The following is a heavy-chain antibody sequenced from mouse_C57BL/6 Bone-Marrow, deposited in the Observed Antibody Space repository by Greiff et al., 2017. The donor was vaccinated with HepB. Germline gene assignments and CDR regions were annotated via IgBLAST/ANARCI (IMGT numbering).Heavy chain of an antibody. V-gene: IGHV5-9*01. CDR2: ISGGGGNT. CDR1: GFTFSSYT. D-gene: IGHD1-1*01. Sequence: EVMLVESGGGLVKPGGSLKLSCAASGFTFSSYTMSWVRQTPEKRLEWVATISGGGGNTYYPDSVKGRFTISRDNAKNTLYLQMSSLRSEDTALYDCARQGSYYYGSSFYFDYWGQGTTLTVSS. CDR3: ARQGSYYYGSSFYFDY. J-gene: IGHJ2*01.